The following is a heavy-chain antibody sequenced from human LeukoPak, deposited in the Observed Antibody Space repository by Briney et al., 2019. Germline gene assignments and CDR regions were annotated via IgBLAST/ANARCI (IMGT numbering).Heavy chain of an antibody. D-gene: IGHD6-13*01. V-gene: IGHV3-33*06. CDR2: IWYDGSNK. Sequence: GGSLRLSCAASGFTFSSYGMHWVRQAPGKGLEWVAVIWYDGSNKYYADSVKGRFTISRDNSKNTLYLQMNSLRAEDTAVYYCAKDEGPPSSSCDYWGQGTLVTVSS. CDR1: GFTFSSYG. CDR3: AKDEGPPSSSCDY. J-gene: IGHJ4*02.